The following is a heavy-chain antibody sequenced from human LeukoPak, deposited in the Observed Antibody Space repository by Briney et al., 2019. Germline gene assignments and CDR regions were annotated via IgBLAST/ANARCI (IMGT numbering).Heavy chain of an antibody. CDR3: GKTRGYCGYDWLDY. D-gene: IGHD5-12*01. CDR2: ISGSGGST. J-gene: IGHJ4*02. Sequence: PGGSLRLSCAASGFTFSSYAMSWVRQAPGKGLEWVSAISGSGGSTYYADSVKGRFTISRDNSKNTLYLQMNSLRAEDTAVYYFGKTRGYCGYDWLDYRGQGTLVPVSS. V-gene: IGHV3-23*01. CDR1: GFTFSSYA.